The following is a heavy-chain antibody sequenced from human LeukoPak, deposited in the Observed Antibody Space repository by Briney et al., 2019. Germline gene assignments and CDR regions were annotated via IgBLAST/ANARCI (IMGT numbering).Heavy chain of an antibody. J-gene: IGHJ5*02. Sequence: GGSLRLSCAASGFTFSSYSMNWVRQAPGKGLEWVSSITSSSSYIYYADSVKGRLTISRDNAKNSLYLQMNSLRAEDTAVYYCAREMLAAVAAQSWGQGTLVTVSS. CDR3: AREMLAAVAAQS. V-gene: IGHV3-21*01. D-gene: IGHD6-19*01. CDR1: GFTFSSYS. CDR2: ITSSSSYI.